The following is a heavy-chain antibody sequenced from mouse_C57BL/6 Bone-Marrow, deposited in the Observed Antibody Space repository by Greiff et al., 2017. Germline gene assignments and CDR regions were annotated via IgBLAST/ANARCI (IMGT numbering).Heavy chain of an antibody. CDR1: GFTFSDYG. V-gene: IGHV5-17*01. CDR2: ISSGSSTI. CDR3: ARIDWGNDFDY. D-gene: IGHD2-1*01. Sequence: EVQVVESGGGLVKPGGSLKLSCAASGFTFSDYGMHWVRQAPEKGLEWVAYISSGSSTIYYADTVKGRFTISRDNAKNTLFLHMTSLRSEDTAMYYCARIDWGNDFDYWGQGTTLTVSS. J-gene: IGHJ2*01.